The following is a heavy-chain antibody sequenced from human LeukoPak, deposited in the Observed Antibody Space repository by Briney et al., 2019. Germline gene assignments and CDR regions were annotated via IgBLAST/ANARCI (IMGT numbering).Heavy chain of an antibody. V-gene: IGHV3-21*01. CDR3: AREAEMYSGSYSSGDAFDI. D-gene: IGHD1-26*01. Sequence: SGGSLRLFCAASGFTFSSYSMNWVRQASGKGLEWVSSISSSSSYIYYADSVKGRFTISRDNAKNSLYLQMNSLRAEDTAVYYCAREAEMYSGSYSSGDAFDIWGQGTMVTVSS. CDR2: ISSSSSYI. CDR1: GFTFSSYS. J-gene: IGHJ3*02.